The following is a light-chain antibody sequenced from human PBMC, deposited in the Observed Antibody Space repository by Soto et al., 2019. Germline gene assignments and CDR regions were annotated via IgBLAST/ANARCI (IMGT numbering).Light chain of an antibody. J-gene: IGKJ1*01. CDR3: RQRSNWPPWT. Sequence: VLPPSPGALSWAPGSRATLAGRASQSVSIYLAWYQQKPGQAPRLLIYDASNRAAGIPARFSGSGSGTDFTLTISSLEPEDFAMYYCRQRSNWPPWTFGQGTKVEIK. CDR2: DAS. CDR1: QSVSIY. V-gene: IGKV3-11*01.